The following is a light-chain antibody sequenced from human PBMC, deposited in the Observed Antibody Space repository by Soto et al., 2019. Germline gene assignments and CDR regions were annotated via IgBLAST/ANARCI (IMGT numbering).Light chain of an antibody. V-gene: IGLV1-40*01. J-gene: IGLJ1*01. CDR2: GST. CDR3: QYYDSSLSGYV. CDR1: GSNIGAPYD. Sequence: QSVLTQPPSLSGALGQRVTISCTGSGSNIGAPYDVHWYQHLPGTAPKLLIYGSTNRPSGVPGRFSGSKSGTSASLAITGLQAEDEADYYCQYYDSSLSGYVFGAGTKLTVL.